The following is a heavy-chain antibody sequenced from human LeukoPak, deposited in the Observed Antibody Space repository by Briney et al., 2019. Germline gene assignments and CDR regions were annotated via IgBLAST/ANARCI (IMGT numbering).Heavy chain of an antibody. D-gene: IGHD3-10*01. J-gene: IGHJ3*02. CDR3: ARGHRELLRAFDI. CDR1: GGSISANNW. Sequence: PSETLSLTCGVSGGSISANNWWSWVRQPPGKGLEWIGEIYHSGSTNYNPSLKSRVSISVDNSKNQFSLKLSSVTAADTAVYYCARGHRELLRAFDIWGQGTMVTVS. V-gene: IGHV4-4*02. CDR2: IYHSGST.